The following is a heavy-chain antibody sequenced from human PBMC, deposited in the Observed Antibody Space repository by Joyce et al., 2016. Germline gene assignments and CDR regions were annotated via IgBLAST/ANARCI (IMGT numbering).Heavy chain of an antibody. CDR3: ARSQWLAPLMY. CDR2: ITTSGAT. Sequence: QVQLRQWGAGLLKPSETLSLTCAVSGGPFRGFFWTWVRQPPGKALEWIGDITTSGATNYNPSLRSRVALSVDTSNNQFSLTFTSLSAADMAVYYCARSQWLAPLMYWGQGTLVTVSP. CDR1: GGPFRGFF. J-gene: IGHJ4*02. D-gene: IGHD6-19*01. V-gene: IGHV4-34*02.